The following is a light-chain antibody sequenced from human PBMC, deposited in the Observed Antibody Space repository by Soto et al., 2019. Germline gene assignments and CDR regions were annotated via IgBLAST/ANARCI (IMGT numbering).Light chain of an antibody. Sequence: EIVLTQSPATLSLSPGERATLSCRATQSITTSLAWYQQKPGQPPRLLIYDASNRATGIPARFSGSGSGTDFTLTISSLEPEDFAVYYCQQRSIWPQLTFGGGTKVEIK. V-gene: IGKV3-11*01. J-gene: IGKJ4*01. CDR2: DAS. CDR1: QSITTS. CDR3: QQRSIWPQLT.